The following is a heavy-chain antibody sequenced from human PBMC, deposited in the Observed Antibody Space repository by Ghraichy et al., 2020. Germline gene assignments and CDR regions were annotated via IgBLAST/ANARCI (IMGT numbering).Heavy chain of an antibody. CDR2: IYYSGST. J-gene: IGHJ4*02. CDR1: GGSISSYY. CDR3: ARELGALDY. Sequence: SETLSLTCTVSGGSISSYYWSWIRQPPEKGLEWIGYIYYSGSTNYNPSLKSRVTISLDMSKNQFSLKLSSVTAADTAVYYCARELGALDYWGQGTLVTVSS. V-gene: IGHV4-59*01.